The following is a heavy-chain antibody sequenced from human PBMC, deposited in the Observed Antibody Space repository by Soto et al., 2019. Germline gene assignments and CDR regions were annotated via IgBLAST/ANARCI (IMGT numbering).Heavy chain of an antibody. CDR1: GFTFSNAL. CDR3: TTENIVVVVAAPHYGMDV. V-gene: IGHV3-15*01. D-gene: IGHD2-15*01. Sequence: PGGSLRLSCAASGFTFSNALMSWVRQAPGKGLEWVGRIKSKTDGGTTDYAAPVKGRFTISRDDSKNTLYLQMKSLKTEDKAVYYCTTENIVVVVAAPHYGMDVWGQGTTVTVYS. CDR2: IKSKTDGGTT. J-gene: IGHJ6*02.